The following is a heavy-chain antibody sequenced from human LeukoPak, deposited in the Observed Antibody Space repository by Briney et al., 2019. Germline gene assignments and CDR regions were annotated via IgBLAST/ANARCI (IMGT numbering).Heavy chain of an antibody. J-gene: IGHJ4*02. CDR2: IYTSGST. CDR1: GGSISRYY. V-gene: IGHV4-4*07. CDR3: GRNGATSEFDY. Sequence: AETLSLTCTVSGGSISRYYWSWIRQPAGKGLEWIGRIYTSGSTNYNPSLKSRVTMSVDTSKNQFSLKLSSVTAADTAVYYCGRNGATSEFDYWGQGTLVTVSS. D-gene: IGHD1-26*01.